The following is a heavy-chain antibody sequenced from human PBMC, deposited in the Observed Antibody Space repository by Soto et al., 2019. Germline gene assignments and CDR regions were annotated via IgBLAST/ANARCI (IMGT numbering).Heavy chain of an antibody. J-gene: IGHJ6*02. CDR2: IYYSGST. D-gene: IGHD3-10*01. V-gene: IGHV4-59*08. CDR1: GGSISSYY. Sequence: QVQLQESGPGLVKPSETLSLTCTVSGGSISSYYWSWIRQPPGKGLEWIGYIYYSGSTNYNPSLKSRVTISVDPSTNQFLLKLGSVTAADTAVYYCARYYYGSGSYAGDYYGMDVWGQGTTVTVSS. CDR3: ARYYYGSGSYAGDYYGMDV.